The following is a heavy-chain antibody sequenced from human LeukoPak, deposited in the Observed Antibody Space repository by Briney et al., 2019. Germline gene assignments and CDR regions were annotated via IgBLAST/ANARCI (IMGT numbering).Heavy chain of an antibody. D-gene: IGHD3-10*01. J-gene: IGHJ4*02. CDR1: GYTLTELS. V-gene: IGHV1-24*01. CDR2: FDPEDGET. Sequence: ASVKVSCKVSGYTLTELSMHWVRQAPGKGLEWMGGFDPEDGETIYAQKFQGRVIMTEDTSTDTAYMELSSLRSEDTAVYYCATYLITMVRGVISPPFDYWGQGTLVTVSS. CDR3: ATYLITMVRGVISPPFDY.